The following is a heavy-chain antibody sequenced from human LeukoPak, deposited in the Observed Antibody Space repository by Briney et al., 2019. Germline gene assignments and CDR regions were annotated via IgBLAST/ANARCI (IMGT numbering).Heavy chain of an antibody. J-gene: IGHJ4*02. D-gene: IGHD6-19*01. CDR2: TYYRSRWKN. CDR1: GDSVSSNSAV. V-gene: IGHV6-1*01. CDR3: AAEGGTAEAAFDY. Sequence: SQTLSLTCAISGDSVSSNSAVWNWIRQSPSRGLEWLGRTYYRSRWKNDYAVSVKGLITINPDTSKNQFSLLLNSVTPEDTAVYYCAAEGGTAEAAFDYWGQGTHVTVSS.